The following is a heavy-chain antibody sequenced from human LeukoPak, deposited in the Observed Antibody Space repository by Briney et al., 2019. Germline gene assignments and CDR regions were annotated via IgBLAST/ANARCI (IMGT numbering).Heavy chain of an antibody. J-gene: IGHJ4*02. Sequence: ASVKVSCKTSGYTFTSYYMHWVRQAPGQRLEWMGIINPSGGSTSYAQKFQGRVTMTRHTSTSTVYMELSSLRSEDTAVYYCARGPSTILFDYWGQGTLVTVSS. CDR1: GYTFTSYY. D-gene: IGHD3-3*01. CDR2: INPSGGST. V-gene: IGHV1-46*01. CDR3: ARGPSTILFDY.